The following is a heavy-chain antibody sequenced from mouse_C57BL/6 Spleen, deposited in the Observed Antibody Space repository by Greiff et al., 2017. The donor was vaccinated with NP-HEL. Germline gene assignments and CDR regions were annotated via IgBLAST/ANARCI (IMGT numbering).Heavy chain of an antibody. CDR1: GYTFTSYW. J-gene: IGHJ2*01. CDR3: ARLYYDYAYFDY. V-gene: IGHV1-69*01. Sequence: QVHVKQPGAELVMPGASVKLSCKASGYTFTSYWMHWVKQRPGQGLEWIGEIDPSDSYTNYNQKFKGKSTLTVDKSSSTAYMQLSSLTSEDSAVYYCARLYYDYAYFDYWGQGTTLTVSS. D-gene: IGHD2-4*01. CDR2: IDPSDSYT.